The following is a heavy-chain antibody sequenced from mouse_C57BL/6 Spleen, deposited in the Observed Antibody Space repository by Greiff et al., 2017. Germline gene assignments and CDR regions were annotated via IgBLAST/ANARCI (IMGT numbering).Heavy chain of an antibody. CDR3: TCAYGSSLFDY. Sequence: EVKLMESGGGLVQPGGSMKLSCAASGFTFSDAWMDWVRQSPEKGLEWVADIRNKANNHATYYAESVKGRFTISRDDSKSSVYLQMNSLRADDTGIYYCTCAYGSSLFDYWGQGTTLTVSS. CDR2: IRNKANNHAT. V-gene: IGHV6-6*01. D-gene: IGHD1-1*01. CDR1: GFTFSDAW. J-gene: IGHJ2*01.